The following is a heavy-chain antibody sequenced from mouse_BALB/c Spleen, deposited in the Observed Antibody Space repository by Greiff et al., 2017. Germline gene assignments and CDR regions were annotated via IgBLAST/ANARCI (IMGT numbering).Heavy chain of an antibody. J-gene: IGHJ4*01. CDR1: GYSITSDYA. CDR2: ISYSGST. V-gene: IGHV3-2*02. CDR3: ARGDYYGNYYAMDY. D-gene: IGHD2-1*01. Sequence: EVKLQESGPGLVKPSQSLSLTCTVTGYSITSDYAWNWIRQFPGNKLEWMGYISYSGSTSYNPSLKSRISITRDTSKNQFFLQLNSVTTEDTATYYCARGDYYGNYYAMDYWGQGTSVTVSS.